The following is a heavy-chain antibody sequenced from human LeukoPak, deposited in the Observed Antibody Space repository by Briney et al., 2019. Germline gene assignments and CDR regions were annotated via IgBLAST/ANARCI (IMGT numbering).Heavy chain of an antibody. CDR3: ARDGHQPLDYYYYGMDV. D-gene: IGHD2-2*01. CDR1: GLTFSSYG. V-gene: IGHV3-33*01. Sequence: PGRSLRLSCAASGLTFSSYGMHWVRQAPGKGLEWVAVIWYDGSNKYYADSVKGRFTISRDNSKNTLYLQMNSLRAEDTAVYYCARDGHQPLDYYYYGMDVWGQGTTVTVSS. J-gene: IGHJ6*02. CDR2: IWYDGSNK.